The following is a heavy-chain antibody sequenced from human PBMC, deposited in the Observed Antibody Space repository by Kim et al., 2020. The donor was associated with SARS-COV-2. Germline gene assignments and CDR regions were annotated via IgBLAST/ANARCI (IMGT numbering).Heavy chain of an antibody. CDR1: GGSISSYY. J-gene: IGHJ6*03. D-gene: IGHD6-13*01. CDR2: IYYSGST. Sequence: SETLSLTCTVSGGSISSYYWSWIRQPPGKGLEWIGYIYYSGSTNYNPSLKSRVTISVDTSKNQFSLKLSSVTAADTAVYYCARGVSPGYYYYYMDVWGKGTTVTVSS. V-gene: IGHV4-59*01. CDR3: ARGVSPGYYYYYMDV.